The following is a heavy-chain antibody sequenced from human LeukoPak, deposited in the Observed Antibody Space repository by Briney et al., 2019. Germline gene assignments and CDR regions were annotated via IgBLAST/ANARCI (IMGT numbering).Heavy chain of an antibody. J-gene: IGHJ4*02. CDR2: ISDDGSTT. D-gene: IGHD4/OR15-4a*01. V-gene: IGHV3-74*01. CDR3: ARGYGAYAY. Sequence: TGGSLRLSCAASGFTFSSYWMHWVRQAPGKGLVWVSRISDDGSTTTYADSVKGRFTISRDNAKNTLYLQMNSLRAEDTAVYYCARGYGAYAYWGQGTLVTVSS. CDR1: GFTFSSYW.